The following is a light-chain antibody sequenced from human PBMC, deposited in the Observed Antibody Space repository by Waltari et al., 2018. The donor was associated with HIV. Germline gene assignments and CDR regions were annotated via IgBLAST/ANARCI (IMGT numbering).Light chain of an antibody. Sequence: QPVLTQPTSLSASPGASARFTCTLRSGINVGTNRIYWYQQKPVSLPRYLLSYKSDSDNQQGSGVPSRFSGSKDASTNAGLLLISGLQYEDEADYFCAIWNTSSVVFGGGTKLTVL. J-gene: IGLJ2*01. CDR1: SGINVGTNR. CDR2: YKSDSDN. V-gene: IGLV5-39*01. CDR3: AIWNTSSVV.